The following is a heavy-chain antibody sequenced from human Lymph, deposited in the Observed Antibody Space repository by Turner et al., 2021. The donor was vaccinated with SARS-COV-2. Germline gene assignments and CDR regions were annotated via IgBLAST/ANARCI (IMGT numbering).Heavy chain of an antibody. V-gene: IGHV1-46*01. D-gene: IGHD5-18*01. Sequence: QVQLVQSGAVVMKPGASVKVSCKASGYTFTSYYMHWVRQAPGQGLEWMGIINPSGGSTTYAQKFQGRVTMTRDTSTSTVYMELSSLRSEDTAVYYCARDPPIQIWVDYFYYGMDVWGQGTTVTVSS. CDR2: INPSGGST. CDR3: ARDPPIQIWVDYFYYGMDV. J-gene: IGHJ6*02. CDR1: GYTFTSYY.